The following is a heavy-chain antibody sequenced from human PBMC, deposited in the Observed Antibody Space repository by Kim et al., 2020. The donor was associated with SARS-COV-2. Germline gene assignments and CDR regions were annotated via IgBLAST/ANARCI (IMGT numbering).Heavy chain of an antibody. CDR1: GFTFSSYE. CDR3: ARRVGATPPDY. D-gene: IGHD1-26*01. CDR2: ISSSGSTI. V-gene: IGHV3-48*03. J-gene: IGHJ4*02. Sequence: GGSLRLSCAASGFTFSSYEMNWVRQAPGKGLEWVSYISSSGSTIYYADSVKGRFTISRDNAKNSLYLQMNSLRAEDTAVYYCARRVGATPPDYWGQGTLVTVSS.